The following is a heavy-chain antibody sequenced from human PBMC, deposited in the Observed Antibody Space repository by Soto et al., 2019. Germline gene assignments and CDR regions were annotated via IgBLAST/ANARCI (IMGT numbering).Heavy chain of an antibody. V-gene: IGHV3-30-3*01. D-gene: IGHD3-9*01. J-gene: IGHJ4*02. CDR3: ARDPVNVFRYFDWSYYFDY. Sequence: QVQLVESGGGVVQPGRSLRLSCAASGFTFSSYAMHWVRQAPGKGLEWVAVISYDGSNKYYADSVKGRFTISRDNSKNTLYLQMNSLRAEDTAVYYCARDPVNVFRYFDWSYYFDYWGQGTLVTVCS. CDR2: ISYDGSNK. CDR1: GFTFSSYA.